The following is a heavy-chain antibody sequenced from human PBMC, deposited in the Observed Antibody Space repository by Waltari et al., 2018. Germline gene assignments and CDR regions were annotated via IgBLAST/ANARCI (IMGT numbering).Heavy chain of an antibody. D-gene: IGHD3-3*01. CDR3: ARRYDFWSGPPDY. CDR1: GYSISSGYY. CDR2: IYHSGST. J-gene: IGHJ4*02. Sequence: QVQLQESGPGLVKPSETLSLTCAVSGYSISSGYYWGWIRQPPGKGLGWIGSIYHSGSTYYSPSLKRRVTISVDTSKNQFSLKLSSVTAADTAVYYCARRYDFWSGPPDYWGQGTLVTVSS. V-gene: IGHV4-38-2*01.